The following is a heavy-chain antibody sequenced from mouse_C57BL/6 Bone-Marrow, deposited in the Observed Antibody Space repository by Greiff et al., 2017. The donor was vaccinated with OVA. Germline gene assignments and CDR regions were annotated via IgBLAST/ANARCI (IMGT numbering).Heavy chain of an antibody. CDR3: ARDPQYSNYDY. J-gene: IGHJ2*01. CDR2: INPYNGGT. D-gene: IGHD2-5*01. CDR1: GYTFTDYY. V-gene: IGHV1-19*01. Sequence: EVQLQQSGPVLVKPGASVKMSCKASGYTFTDYYMNWVKQSHGKSLEWIGVINPYNGGTSYNQKFKGKATLTVDKSSSTAYMELNSLTSEDSAVYYCARDPQYSNYDYWGQGTTLTVSS.